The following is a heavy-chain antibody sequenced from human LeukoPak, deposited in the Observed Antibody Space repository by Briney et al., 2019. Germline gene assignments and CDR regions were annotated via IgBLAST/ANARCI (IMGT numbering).Heavy chain of an antibody. CDR1: GGSISSRDHY. CDR3: ARTTEILSALNY. CDR2: IYYSGST. J-gene: IGHJ4*02. V-gene: IGHV4-30-4*01. D-gene: IGHD2/OR15-2a*01. Sequence: SETLSLTCNVSGGSISSRDHYWSWIRQPPGTGLEWIGYIYYSGSTYYNPSLKSRATISVDTSHNQFSLKLSSVTAADTAVYFCARTTEILSALNYWGQGTLVTVSS.